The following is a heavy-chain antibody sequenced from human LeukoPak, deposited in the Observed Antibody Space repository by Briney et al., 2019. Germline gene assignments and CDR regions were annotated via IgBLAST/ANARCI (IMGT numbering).Heavy chain of an antibody. Sequence: GGSLRLSCAASGFTLSSYSMNWVRQAPGKGLEWVGFIRSKAYGGTTEFAASVKGRFTISRDDSKSIAYLHMNSLKTEDTAVYYCTRFPGDAFDIWGQGTMVTVSS. J-gene: IGHJ3*02. CDR3: TRFPGDAFDI. CDR2: IRSKAYGGTT. CDR1: GFTLSSYS. V-gene: IGHV3-49*04.